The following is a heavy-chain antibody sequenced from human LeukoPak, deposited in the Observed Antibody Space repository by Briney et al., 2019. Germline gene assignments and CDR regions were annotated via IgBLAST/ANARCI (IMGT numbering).Heavy chain of an antibody. CDR2: IPYDGSQN. J-gene: IGHJ4*02. V-gene: IGHV3-30*04. Sequence: PGGSLRLSCAASDFPFIGYTMHWVRQAPGKGLEGVAGIPYDGSQNSYADSVKGRFSISRDNSTSDLYLQLSSLRPEDTAVYYCTREGRFKAQHLFDYWGQGTMVTVSS. CDR3: TREGRFKAQHLFDY. D-gene: IGHD2-2*01. CDR1: DFPFIGYT.